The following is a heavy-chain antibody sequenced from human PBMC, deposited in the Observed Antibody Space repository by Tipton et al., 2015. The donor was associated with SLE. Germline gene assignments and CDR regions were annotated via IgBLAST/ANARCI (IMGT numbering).Heavy chain of an antibody. J-gene: IGHJ4*02. Sequence: SGFTFSSYGMHWVRQAPGKGLEWVAFIRYDGSNKYYADSVKGRFTISRDNSKNTLYLQMNSLRAEDTAVYYCAKPDPSGNYGLWDWGQGTLVTVSS. CDR2: IRYDGSNK. D-gene: IGHD1-26*01. CDR3: AKPDPSGNYGLWD. CDR1: GFTFSSYG. V-gene: IGHV3-30*02.